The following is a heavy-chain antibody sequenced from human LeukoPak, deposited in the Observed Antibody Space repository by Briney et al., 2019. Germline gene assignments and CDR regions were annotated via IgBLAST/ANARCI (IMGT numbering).Heavy chain of an antibody. CDR1: GYTFTGYY. CDR3: AKTNYDILTGYYEGGSYHYYYMDV. CDR2: INPNSGGT. D-gene: IGHD3-9*01. J-gene: IGHJ6*03. V-gene: IGHV1-2*02. Sequence: ASVKVSCKASGYTFTGYYMHWVRQAPGQGLEWMGWINPNSGGTNYAQKFQGRVTMTRDRSISTAYMELSRLRSDDTAVYYCAKTNYDILTGYYEGGSYHYYYMDVWGKGTTVTVSS.